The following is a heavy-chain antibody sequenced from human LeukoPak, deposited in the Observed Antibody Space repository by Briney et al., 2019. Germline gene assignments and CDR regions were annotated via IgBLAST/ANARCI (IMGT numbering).Heavy chain of an antibody. V-gene: IGHV3-33*01. CDR1: GFTFSSHG. J-gene: IGHJ3*02. D-gene: IGHD1-14*01. Sequence: GRSLRLSCAASGFTFSSHGMHWVRQAPGKGLEWVAVIWHDGSEKYYAESVKGRFTISRDNSKNTLYLQIYSLRAEDTALYYCARYGNLKVLDIWGQGTMVTVSS. CDR2: IWHDGSEK. CDR3: ARYGNLKVLDI.